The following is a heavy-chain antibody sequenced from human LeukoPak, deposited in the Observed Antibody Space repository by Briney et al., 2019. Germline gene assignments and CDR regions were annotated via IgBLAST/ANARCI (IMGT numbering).Heavy chain of an antibody. CDR1: GFTFSSYA. Sequence: PGGSLRLSCAASGFTFSSYAMHWVRQAPGKGLEWVAVISYDGSNKYYADSVKGRFTISRDNSKNTLYLQMNSLRAEDTAVYYCAREALAVAGRGWFDPWGQGTLVTISS. J-gene: IGHJ5*02. D-gene: IGHD6-19*01. V-gene: IGHV3-30*04. CDR3: AREALAVAGRGWFDP. CDR2: ISYDGSNK.